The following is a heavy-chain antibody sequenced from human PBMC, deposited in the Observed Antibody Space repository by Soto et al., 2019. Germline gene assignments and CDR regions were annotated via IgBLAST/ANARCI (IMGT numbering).Heavy chain of an antibody. D-gene: IGHD6-6*01. V-gene: IGHV3-21*01. CDR1: GFTFSSYS. CDR3: ARDPRRRGSSQPAY. Sequence: PGGSLRLSCAASGFTFSSYSMNWVRQATGKGLEWVSSISSSSSYIYYADSVKGRFTISRDNAKNSLYLQMNSLRAEDTAVYYCARDPRRRGSSQPAYWGQGTLVTVSS. CDR2: ISSSSSYI. J-gene: IGHJ4*02.